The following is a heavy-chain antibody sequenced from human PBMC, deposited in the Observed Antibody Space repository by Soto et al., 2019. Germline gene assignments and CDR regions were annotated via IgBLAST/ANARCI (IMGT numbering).Heavy chain of an antibody. D-gene: IGHD2-15*01. V-gene: IGHV4-34*01. Sequence: QVQLQQWGAGLLKPSETLSLTCAVSGGSFSGYYWSWIRQPPGKGLEWIGEINHSGSTNYNPSLTSRVTISVDTSKNQLSLKLSSVTAAATAVYYCARSATRYCSGGSCDSGRDYWGQGTLVTVSS. CDR1: GGSFSGYY. J-gene: IGHJ4*02. CDR3: ARSATRYCSGGSCDSGRDY. CDR2: INHSGST.